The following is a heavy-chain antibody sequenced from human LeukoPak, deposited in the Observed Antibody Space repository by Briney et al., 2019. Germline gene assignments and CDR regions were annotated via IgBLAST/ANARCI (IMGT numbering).Heavy chain of an antibody. D-gene: IGHD4-17*01. CDR2: IKQDGSEK. V-gene: IGHV3-7*05. CDR1: GFTFSSYW. Sequence: PGGSLRLSCAASGFTFSSYWMSWVRQAPGKGLEWVANIKQDGSEKYYVDSVKGRFTISRDNAKNSLYLQMNSLRAEDTAVYYCAREGPLRLPYFDPWGQGTLVTVSS. J-gene: IGHJ5*02. CDR3: AREGPLRLPYFDP.